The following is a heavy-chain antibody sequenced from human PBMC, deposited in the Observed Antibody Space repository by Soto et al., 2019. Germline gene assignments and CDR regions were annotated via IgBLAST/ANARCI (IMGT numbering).Heavy chain of an antibody. D-gene: IGHD5-12*01. CDR1: GYTFTSYY. CDR2: INPSGGST. V-gene: IGHV1-46*03. J-gene: IGHJ4*02. CDR3: AREGGGYDLDY. Sequence: ASLKVSCKSSGYTFTSYYMHWVRQAPGQGLEWMGIINPSGGSTSYAQKFQGRVTMTRDTSTSTVYMELSSLRSEDTAVYYCAREGGGYDLDYWGQGTLVTVSS.